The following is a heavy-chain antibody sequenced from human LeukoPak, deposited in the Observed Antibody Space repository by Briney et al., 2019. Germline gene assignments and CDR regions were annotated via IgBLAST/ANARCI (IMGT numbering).Heavy chain of an antibody. J-gene: IGHJ6*02. Sequence: GGSLRLSCAASGFTFDDYAMHWVRQAQGKGLEWVSLISGDGGSTYYADSVKGRFTISRDNSKNSLYLQMNSLRTEDTALYYCAKDIAAAGTGEYYYYYYGMDVWGQGTTVTVSS. V-gene: IGHV3-43*02. CDR3: AKDIAAAGTGEYYYYYYGMDV. CDR1: GFTFDDYA. D-gene: IGHD6-13*01. CDR2: ISGDGGST.